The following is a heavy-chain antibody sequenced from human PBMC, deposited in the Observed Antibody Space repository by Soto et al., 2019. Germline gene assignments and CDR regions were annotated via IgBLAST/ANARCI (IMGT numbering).Heavy chain of an antibody. CDR1: GFTFSSYG. J-gene: IGHJ6*02. CDR2: IWYDGSNK. CDR3: ARGPGGTIFGVVIKGMDYYYYGMDV. D-gene: IGHD3-3*01. V-gene: IGHV3-33*01. Sequence: QVQLVESGGGVVQPGRSLRLSCAASGFTFSSYGMHWVRQAPGKGLEWVAVIWYDGSNKYYADSVKGRFTISRDNSKNTLYLQMNSLRAEETAVYYCARGPGGTIFGVVIKGMDYYYYGMDVWGQGTTVTVSS.